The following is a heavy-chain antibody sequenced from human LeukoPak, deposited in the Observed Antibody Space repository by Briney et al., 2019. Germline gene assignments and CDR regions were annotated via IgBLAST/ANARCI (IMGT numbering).Heavy chain of an antibody. CDR1: GYTFTSYG. V-gene: IGHV1-2*06. D-gene: IGHD6-19*01. CDR2: INPNSGGT. J-gene: IGHJ4*02. CDR3: ARADSSGWYQNDY. Sequence: GASVKVSCKASGYTFTSYGISWVRQAPGQGLEWMGRINPNSGGTNYAQKFQGRVTMTRDTSISTAYMELSRLRSDDTAVYYCARADSSGWYQNDYWGQGTLVTVSS.